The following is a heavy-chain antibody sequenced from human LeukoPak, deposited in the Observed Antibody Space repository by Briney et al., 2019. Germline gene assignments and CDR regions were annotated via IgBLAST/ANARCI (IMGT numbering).Heavy chain of an antibody. CDR3: ARDIEQLATTFDY. D-gene: IGHD6-13*01. J-gene: IGHJ4*02. V-gene: IGHV3-11*06. CDR1: GFTFSDYY. CDR2: ISSSSSYT. Sequence: PGGSLRLSCAASGFTFSDYYMSRIREAPGKGLEWVSYISSSSSYTNYADSVKGRFTISRDNAKNSLYLQMNSLRAEDTAVYYCARDIEQLATTFDYWGQGTLVTVSS.